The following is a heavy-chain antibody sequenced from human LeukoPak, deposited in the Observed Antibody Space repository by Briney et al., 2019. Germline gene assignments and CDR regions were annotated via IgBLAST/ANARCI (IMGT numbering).Heavy chain of an antibody. CDR3: AELGITMIGGV. CDR2: ISSSGSTI. V-gene: IGHV3-48*04. Sequence: PGRSLRLSCAASGFTFNTFGMYWVRQTPEKGLEWVSYISSSGSTIYYADSVKGRFTISRDNAKNSLYLQMNSLRAEDTAVYYCAELGITMIGGVWGKGTTVTVSS. CDR1: GFTFNTFG. J-gene: IGHJ6*04. D-gene: IGHD3-10*02.